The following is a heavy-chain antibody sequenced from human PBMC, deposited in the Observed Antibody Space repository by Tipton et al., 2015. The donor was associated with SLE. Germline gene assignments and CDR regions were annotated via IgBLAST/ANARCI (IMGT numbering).Heavy chain of an antibody. CDR2: ISPYNGNT. J-gene: IGHJ4*02. V-gene: IGHV1-18*01. CDR3: ARGGGKVGVTRLLDY. D-gene: IGHD3-16*01. Sequence: QLVQSGAEVRKPGASVKVSFKTSGYTFSNYGISWVRQAPGQRLEWMGWISPYNGNTNYAQKLQGRVTMTTDTSTSTAYMELRSLRSDDTAVYYCARGGGKVGVTRLLDYGGQGTLVTVSS. CDR1: GYTFSNYG.